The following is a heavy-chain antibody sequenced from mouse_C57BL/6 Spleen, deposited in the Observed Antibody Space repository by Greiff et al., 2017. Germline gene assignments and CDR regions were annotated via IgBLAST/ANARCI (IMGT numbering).Heavy chain of an antibody. J-gene: IGHJ4*01. D-gene: IGHD2-4*01. CDR1: GYTFTSYG. CDR3: ARTHYDYDAPMDY. CDR2: IYPRSGNT. Sequence: VQLQQSGAELARPGASVKLSCKASGYTFTSYGISWVKQRTGQGLEWIGEIYPRSGNTYYIEKFKGKATLTADKSSSTAYMELRSLTSEDSAVYFCARTHYDYDAPMDYWGQGTSVTVSS. V-gene: IGHV1-81*01.